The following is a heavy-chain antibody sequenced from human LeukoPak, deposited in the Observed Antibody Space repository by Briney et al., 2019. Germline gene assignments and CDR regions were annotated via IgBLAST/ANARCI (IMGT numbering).Heavy chain of an antibody. CDR1: GFTFSNAW. CDR2: IKSKPDGGTT. CDR3: TTVAAAAGHFDY. D-gene: IGHD6-13*01. J-gene: IGHJ4*02. V-gene: IGHV3-15*01. Sequence: PGGSLRLSCAASGFTFSNAWMSWVRQAPGKGLEWVGRIKSKPDGGTTDYAAPVKGRFTISRDDSKNTLYLQMNSLKTEDTAVYYCTTVAAAAGHFDYWGQGTLVTVSS.